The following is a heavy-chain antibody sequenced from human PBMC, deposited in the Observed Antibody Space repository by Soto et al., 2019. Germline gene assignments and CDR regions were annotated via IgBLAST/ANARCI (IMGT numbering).Heavy chain of an antibody. CDR2: ISESGDRT. CDR1: GFIFSNCA. V-gene: IGHV3-23*01. J-gene: IGHJ5*02. Sequence: VQLLESGGDLVQPGGSLRLSCAASGFIFSNCAMSWVRQAPGKGLEWVASISESGDRTYSADSVKGRFTISRDNTKNTVSLLMNSLRVDDTAMYYCAQDGYSPSSDWWFFDLWGQGTQVNVSS. CDR3: AQDGYSPSSDWWFFDL. D-gene: IGHD2-8*02.